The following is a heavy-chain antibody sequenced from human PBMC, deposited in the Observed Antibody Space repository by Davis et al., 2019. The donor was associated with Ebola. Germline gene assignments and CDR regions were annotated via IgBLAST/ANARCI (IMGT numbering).Heavy chain of an antibody. CDR1: GFTFRTYG. D-gene: IGHD6-19*01. CDR3: ATDAGGWPDFDY. V-gene: IGHV3-48*02. CDR2: INSRGSDI. J-gene: IGHJ4*02. Sequence: GESLKISCAASGFTFRTYGMNWVRQAPGKGLEWVSHINSRGSDINYTDSVRGRFTISRDDPKSTLYLQMNSLRDEDTAIYYCATDAGGWPDFDYWGQGTLVTVSS.